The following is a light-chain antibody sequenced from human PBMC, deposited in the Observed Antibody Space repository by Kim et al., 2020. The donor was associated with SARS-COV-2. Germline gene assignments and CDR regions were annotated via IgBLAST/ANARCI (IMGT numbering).Light chain of an antibody. CDR3: QQYYSTPNT. J-gene: IGKJ2*01. Sequence: SATINCKSSQSVLYSSNNKNYLAWYQQKPGQPPKLLIYWASTRESGVPDRFSGSGSGTDFTLTISSLQAKDVAVYYCQQYYSTPNTFGQGTKLEI. V-gene: IGKV4-1*01. CDR2: WAS. CDR1: QSVLYSSNNKNY.